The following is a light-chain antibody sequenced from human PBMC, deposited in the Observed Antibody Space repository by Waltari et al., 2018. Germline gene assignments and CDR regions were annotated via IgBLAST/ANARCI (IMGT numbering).Light chain of an antibody. V-gene: IGLV2-23*02. CDR3: CAFAGRGIYV. CDR2: AVS. CDR1: SSDVGYYPL. Sequence: SALTQPASVSGATGQSVTISCTEISSDVGYYPLPSGYPRQPGGAPKLLIYAVSKRPSGVSNRFSGSKSGKTASLTISGLQAEYEADYYCCAFAGRGIYVFGSGTQVTVL. J-gene: IGLJ1*01.